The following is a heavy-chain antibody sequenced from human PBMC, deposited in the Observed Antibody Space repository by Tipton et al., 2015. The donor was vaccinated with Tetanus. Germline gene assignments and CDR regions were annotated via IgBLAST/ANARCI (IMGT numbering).Heavy chain of an antibody. CDR3: ARHQSGYFTPFDY. V-gene: IGHV4-39*01. D-gene: IGHD3-3*01. Sequence: LRLSCTVSGGSIRGGTFYWGWIRQPPGKGLERIGSIYESGDTYYIPSLKSRVTISVDTSKNQFSLILNSMAAADTGVYYCARHQSGYFTPFDYWGQGNLVTVSS. CDR1: GGSIRGGTFY. J-gene: IGHJ4*02. CDR2: IYESGDT.